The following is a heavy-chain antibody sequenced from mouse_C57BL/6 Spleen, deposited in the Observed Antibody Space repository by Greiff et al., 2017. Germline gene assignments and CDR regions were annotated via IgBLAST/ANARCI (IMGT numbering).Heavy chain of an antibody. J-gene: IGHJ2*01. CDR3: ARFITTVVDYFDY. CDR2: IHPNSGST. D-gene: IGHD1-1*01. Sequence: QVQLQQSGAELVRPGASVTLSCKASGYTFTSYWMHWVKQRPGQGLEWIGMIHPNSGSTNYNEKFKSKATLTVDKSSSTAYMQLSSLTSEDSAVYYCARFITTVVDYFDYCGQGTTLTVSS. CDR1: GYTFTSYW. V-gene: IGHV1-64*01.